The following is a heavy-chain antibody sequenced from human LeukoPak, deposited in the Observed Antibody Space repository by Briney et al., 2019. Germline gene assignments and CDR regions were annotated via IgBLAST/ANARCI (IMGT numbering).Heavy chain of an antibody. Sequence: SETLSPTCAVYGGSFSGYYWSWIRQPPGKGLEWIGEINHSGSTDYNPSLKSRVTISVDTSKNQFSLKLSSVTAADTAVYYCASGYSGYDFWYYYMDVRGKGTTVTVSS. V-gene: IGHV4-34*01. D-gene: IGHD5-12*01. CDR2: INHSGST. J-gene: IGHJ6*03. CDR1: GGSFSGYY. CDR3: ASGYSGYDFWYYYMDV.